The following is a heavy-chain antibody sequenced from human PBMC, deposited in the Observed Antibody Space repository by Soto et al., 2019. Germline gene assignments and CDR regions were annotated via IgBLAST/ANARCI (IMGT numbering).Heavy chain of an antibody. J-gene: IGHJ4*02. Sequence: QMQLQQWGAGLLKPSETLSLTCAVYGGSFSGYYYYWIRQPPGKGLVWIGEINRSGSTNYNPSLTRRVTISVDTSKNQFSLTLSSVTAADTAIYYCARGGLTTVPPLTWGQGTLVTVSS. V-gene: IGHV4-34*01. D-gene: IGHD4-17*01. CDR2: INRSGST. CDR3: ARGGLTTVPPLT. CDR1: GGSFSGYY.